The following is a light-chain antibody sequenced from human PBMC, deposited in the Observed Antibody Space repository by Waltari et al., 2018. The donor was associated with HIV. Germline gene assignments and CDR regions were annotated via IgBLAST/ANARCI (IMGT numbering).Light chain of an antibody. Sequence: DIVLTQSPEPLSVSLGERAAIHCKSEESVLSPSNNVNYFAWDQQRQGQPPTLLFSEASSRSSGVPSRFTASGSRTDFTLTIDDLQADDVAFYFCQQYYSTPTFGRGTQLV. V-gene: IGKV4-1*01. CDR2: EAS. CDR1: ESVLSPSNNVNY. J-gene: IGKJ5*01. CDR3: QQYYSTPT.